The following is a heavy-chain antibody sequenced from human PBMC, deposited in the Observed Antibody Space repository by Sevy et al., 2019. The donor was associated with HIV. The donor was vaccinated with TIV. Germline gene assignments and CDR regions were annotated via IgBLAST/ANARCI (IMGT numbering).Heavy chain of an antibody. D-gene: IGHD3-22*01. Sequence: SETLSLTCTVSGGSVSSGSYYWSWIRQPPGKGLEWIGYIYYSGSTNYNPSLKSRVTISIDTSKNQFSLKLSSVTAADTAVYYCASSSGDSSGYYRRRHFDYWGQGTLVTVSS. V-gene: IGHV4-61*01. J-gene: IGHJ4*02. CDR2: IYYSGST. CDR3: ASSSGDSSGYYRRRHFDY. CDR1: GGSVSSGSYY.